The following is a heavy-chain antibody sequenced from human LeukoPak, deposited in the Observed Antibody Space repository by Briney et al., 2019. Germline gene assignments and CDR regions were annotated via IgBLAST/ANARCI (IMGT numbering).Heavy chain of an antibody. CDR3: ARTGTRAALDAFDI. D-gene: IGHD1-1*01. Sequence: PSQTLSLTCTVSGGSISSGGYYWSWIRQPPGKGLEWIGYIYHSGSTYYNPSLKSRVTISVDRSKNQFSLKLSSVTAADTAVYYCARTGTRAALDAFDIWGQGTMVTVSS. J-gene: IGHJ3*02. V-gene: IGHV4-30-2*01. CDR2: IYHSGST. CDR1: GGSISSGGYY.